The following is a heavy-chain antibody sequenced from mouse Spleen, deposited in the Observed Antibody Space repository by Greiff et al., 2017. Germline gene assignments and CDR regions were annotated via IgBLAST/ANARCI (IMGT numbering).Heavy chain of an antibody. Sequence: VQLQQSGAELVRPGTSVKVSCKASGYAFTNYLIEWVKQRPGQGLEWIGVINPGSGGTNYNEKFKGKATLTADKSSSTAYMQLSSLTSDDSAVYFCVIYYDYDGPDYWGQGTTLTVSS. V-gene: IGHV1-54*01. J-gene: IGHJ2*01. D-gene: IGHD2-4*01. CDR2: INPGSGGT. CDR3: VIYYDYDGPDY. CDR1: GYAFTNYL.